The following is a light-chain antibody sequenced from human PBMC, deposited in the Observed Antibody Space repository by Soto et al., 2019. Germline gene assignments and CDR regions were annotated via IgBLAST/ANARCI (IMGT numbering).Light chain of an antibody. Sequence: EIVLTQSPGTLSLSPGERATLSCRASQSVRNNYLARYQQKPGQAPRFLIYDASTRATGIPDRFSGSGSGTDFTLTISRLEPEDFAVYYCQQYGSSPLTFGGGTKVEIK. V-gene: IGKV3-20*01. CDR2: DAS. CDR3: QQYGSSPLT. CDR1: QSVRNNY. J-gene: IGKJ4*01.